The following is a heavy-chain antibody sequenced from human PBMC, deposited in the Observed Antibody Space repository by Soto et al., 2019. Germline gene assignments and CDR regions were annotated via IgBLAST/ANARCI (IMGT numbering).Heavy chain of an antibody. V-gene: IGHV3-23*01. CDR3: SEDATSFNGVWDPFGM. J-gene: IGHJ3*02. CDR1: GFTFSDYA. Sequence: EVQLLESGGGVVQPGGSLRLSCAASGFTFSDYAMSWVRQTPGKGLQWVSGVGGSDDDKHYADSVRGRFIVSRDNSKNTLDLQMNRLGADGTAIYYCSEDATSFNGVWDPFGMVGQGTGVTVSS. D-gene: IGHD6-13*01. CDR2: VGGSDDDK.